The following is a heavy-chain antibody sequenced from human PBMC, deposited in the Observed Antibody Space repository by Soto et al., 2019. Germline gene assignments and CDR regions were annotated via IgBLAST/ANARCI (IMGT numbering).Heavy chain of an antibody. CDR3: AKEQIAARPYYYYYGMDV. CDR2: ISYDGSNK. J-gene: IGHJ6*01. CDR1: GFTFSSYG. D-gene: IGHD6-6*01. V-gene: IGHV3-30*18. Sequence: QVQLVESGGGVVQPGRSLRLSCAASGFTFSSYGMHWVRQAPGKGLEWVAVISYDGSNKYYADSVKGRFTISRDNSKNTLYLQMNSLRAEDTAVYYCAKEQIAARPYYYYYGMDVW.